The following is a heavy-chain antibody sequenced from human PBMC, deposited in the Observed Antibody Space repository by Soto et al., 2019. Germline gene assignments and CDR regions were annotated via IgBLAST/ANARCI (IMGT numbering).Heavy chain of an antibody. CDR1: PGSISSRSYY. CDR2: IYYSGST. J-gene: IGHJ5*02. D-gene: IGHD3-3*01. V-gene: IGHV4-39*01. CDR3: ARHGGYTIFGVAPGWFGP. Sequence: EKLSLTCAVSPGSISSRSYYWGWIRQPPGKALEWIGSIYYSGSTYYNPFLKSRVTISVDTSKNQFSLKLSSVTAADTAVYDCARHGGYTIFGVAPGWFGPCGRGTLVTVSS.